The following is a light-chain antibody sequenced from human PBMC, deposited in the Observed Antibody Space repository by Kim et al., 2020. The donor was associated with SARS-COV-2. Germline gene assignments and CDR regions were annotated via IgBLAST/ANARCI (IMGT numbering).Light chain of an antibody. J-gene: IGKJ2*01. CDR1: QSVASNH. Sequence: EIVLTQSPGTLSLSPGERATLSCRASQSVASNHLAWFQQKPGQAPRLLVYGTSSRATGIPDRFGGSGSGTDFTLTISRLEPEDFAIYYCQQYDRSPYTFGQGTKLEI. V-gene: IGKV3-20*01. CDR3: QQYDRSPYT. CDR2: GTS.